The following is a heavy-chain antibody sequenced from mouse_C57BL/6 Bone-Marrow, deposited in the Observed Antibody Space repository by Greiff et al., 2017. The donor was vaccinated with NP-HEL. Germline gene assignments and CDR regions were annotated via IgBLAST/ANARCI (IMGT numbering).Heavy chain of an antibody. CDR2: INPNNGGT. CDR3: ARPPYYYGSSSGFAY. J-gene: IGHJ3*01. CDR1: GYTFTDYY. D-gene: IGHD1-1*01. Sequence: EVQLQQSGPELVKPGASVKISCKASGYTFTDYYMNWVKQSHGKSLEWIGDINPNNGGTSYNQKFKGKATLTVDKSSSTAYMELRSLTSEDSAVYYCARPPYYYGSSSGFAYWGQGTLVTVSA. V-gene: IGHV1-26*01.